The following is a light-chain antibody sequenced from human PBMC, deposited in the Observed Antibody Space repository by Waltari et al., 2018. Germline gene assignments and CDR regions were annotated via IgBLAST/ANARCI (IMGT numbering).Light chain of an antibody. V-gene: IGLV4-69*01. J-gene: IGLJ3*02. CDR2: VTSDGSH. Sequence: QLVLTQSPSASASLGASVKLTCPLSSGPRSNIIAWQQQQPEKGPRYLMKVTSDGSHSQGDAIPYRFSGSSSGAERYLTISSLQSEDEADYYCQTGGHGTWVFGGGTKLTVL. CDR3: QTGGHGTWV. CDR1: SGPRSNI.